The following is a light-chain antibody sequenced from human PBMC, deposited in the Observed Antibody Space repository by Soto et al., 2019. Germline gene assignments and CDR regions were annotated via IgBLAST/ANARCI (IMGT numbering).Light chain of an antibody. CDR2: GAS. V-gene: IGKV1-9*01. Sequence: IQLTQSPSSLSASVGDRVTITCRASQGISSFLAWYQQKPGRAPKLLIYGASTLQSGVPSRFSGSGSGTDVTLTISSLQPEDFATYYCQQLNSFPIAFGPGTKVEIQ. CDR3: QQLNSFPIA. J-gene: IGKJ3*01. CDR1: QGISSF.